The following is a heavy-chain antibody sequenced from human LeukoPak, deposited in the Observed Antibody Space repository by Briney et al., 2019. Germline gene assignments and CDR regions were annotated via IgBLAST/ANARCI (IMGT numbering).Heavy chain of an antibody. CDR3: ARVWCSSTSCYSFWHY. CDR2: INPNSGGT. D-gene: IGHD2-2*01. V-gene: IGHV1-2*02. CDR1: GYTFTGYY. Sequence: ASVKVPCKASGYTFTGYYMHWVRQAPGQGLEWMGWINPNSGGTNYAQKFQGRVTMTRDTSISTAYMELSRLRSDDTAVYYCARVWCSSTSCYSFWHYWGQGTLVTVSS. J-gene: IGHJ4*02.